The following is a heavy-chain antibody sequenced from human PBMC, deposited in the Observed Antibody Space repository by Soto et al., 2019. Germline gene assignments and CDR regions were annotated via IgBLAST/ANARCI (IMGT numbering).Heavy chain of an antibody. D-gene: IGHD3-16*01. J-gene: IGHJ6*01. CDR1: GYIFTSDW. Sequence: PXXSLKLSCKGSGYIFTSDWIVGGRQMPGKGLEWMGIIYPGDSDTRYSPSFQGQVTISADKSISTAYLQWSSLKPSDTAMYYCARLGGDYYYYGMDVWGQGTTVTVSS. CDR2: IYPGDSDT. CDR3: ARLGGDYYYYGMDV. V-gene: IGHV5-51*01.